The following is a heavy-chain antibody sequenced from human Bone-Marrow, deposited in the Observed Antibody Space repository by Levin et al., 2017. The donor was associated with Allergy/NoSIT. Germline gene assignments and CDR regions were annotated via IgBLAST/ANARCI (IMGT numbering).Heavy chain of an antibody. D-gene: IGHD2-15*01. Sequence: GGSLRLSCKASGSTFTGYYMHWVRQAPGQGLEWMGRINPNTGGTSYVQKFQGRVTMTRDTSINTAYMELSRLRSDDTAFYYCAKERGGGTWYYDYWGQGTLVTVSS. V-gene: IGHV1-2*06. CDR1: GSTFTGYY. J-gene: IGHJ4*02. CDR2: INPNTGGT. CDR3: AKERGGGTWYYDY.